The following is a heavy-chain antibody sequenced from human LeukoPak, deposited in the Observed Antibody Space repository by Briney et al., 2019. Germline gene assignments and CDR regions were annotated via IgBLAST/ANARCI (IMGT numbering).Heavy chain of an antibody. V-gene: IGHV3-30-3*01. CDR3: AREMKDHYGDYVDY. CDR1: GFTFSSYA. D-gene: IGHD4-17*01. CDR2: ISYDGSNK. J-gene: IGHJ4*02. Sequence: GGSLRLSCAASGFTFSSYAMHWVRQAPGKGLEWVAVISYDGSNKYYADSVKGRFTISRDNSKNTLYLQMNSLRAEDTAVYYCAREMKDHYGDYVDYWGQGTLVTVSS.